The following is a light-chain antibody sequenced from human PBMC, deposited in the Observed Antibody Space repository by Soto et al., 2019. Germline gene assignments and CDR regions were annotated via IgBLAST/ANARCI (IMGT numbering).Light chain of an antibody. CDR2: EVS. CDR1: SSDVGGYNY. CDR3: SSYTTISTSEV. V-gene: IGLV2-14*01. J-gene: IGLJ3*02. Sequence: QSALTQPASVSGSPGQSITISCTGTSSDVGGYNYVSWYQQHPGKAPKLMIYEVSNRPSGVSNRCSGSKSGNTASLSISGLQAEDEADYYCSSYTTISTSEVFGGGTKLTVL.